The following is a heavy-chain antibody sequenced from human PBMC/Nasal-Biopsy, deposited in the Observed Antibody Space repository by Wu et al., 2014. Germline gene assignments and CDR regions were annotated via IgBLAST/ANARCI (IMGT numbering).Heavy chain of an antibody. CDR3: ARDSRTTGDNAFDI. V-gene: IGHV3-23*01. CDR2: ITDSSTTT. J-gene: IGHJ3*02. D-gene: IGHD7-27*01. CDR1: GFTFSTYA. Sequence: SCAASGFTFSTYAMSWVRQAPRKGLEWVSTITDSSTTTYYADSVRGRFTISRDNSKNSLFLQMDGLRAEDTAVYYCARDSRTTGDNAFDIWGRGTMVTVS.